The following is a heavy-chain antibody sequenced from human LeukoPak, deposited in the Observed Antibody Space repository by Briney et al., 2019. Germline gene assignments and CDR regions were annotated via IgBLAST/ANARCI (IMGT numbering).Heavy chain of an antibody. CDR3: ARDRISVSDPPNWFDP. CDR2: IYHSGKA. V-gene: IGHV4-59*04. J-gene: IGHJ5*02. CDR1: GGFISSYY. D-gene: IGHD6-19*01. Sequence: KASETLSLTCTVSGGFISSYYWNWIRQPPGKGLEWIGSIYHSGKAYYTPSLKSRVTMSLDTSKNQFSLRLNSVTAADTAVYYCARDRISVSDPPNWFDPWGQGTLVIVSS.